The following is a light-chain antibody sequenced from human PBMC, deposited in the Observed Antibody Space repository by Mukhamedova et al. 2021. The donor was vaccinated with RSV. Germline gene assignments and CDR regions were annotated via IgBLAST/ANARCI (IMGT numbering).Light chain of an antibody. CDR3: CSYASTISYV. Sequence: HSVSWYQQHPGKAPRLLLYEVSNRPSGVSDRFSGSKSGNTASLIISGLQPEDEADYYCCSYASTISYVFGVGTKVTVL. V-gene: IGLV2-23*02. CDR1: HS. J-gene: IGLJ1*01. CDR2: EVS.